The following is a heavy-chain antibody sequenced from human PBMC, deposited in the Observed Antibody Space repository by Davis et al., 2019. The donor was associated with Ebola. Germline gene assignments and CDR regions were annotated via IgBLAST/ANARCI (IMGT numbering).Heavy chain of an antibody. J-gene: IGHJ4*02. CDR1: GYTFTSYG. D-gene: IGHD2-2*01. CDR3: ARDIVVVPAVPSVSKDY. Sequence: ASVKVSCKASGYTFTSYGISWVRQAPGQGLEWMGWISAYNGNTNYAQKLQGRVTMTTDTSTSTAYMELRSLRSDDTAVYYCARDIVVVPAVPSVSKDYWGQGTLVTVSS. V-gene: IGHV1-18*04. CDR2: ISAYNGNT.